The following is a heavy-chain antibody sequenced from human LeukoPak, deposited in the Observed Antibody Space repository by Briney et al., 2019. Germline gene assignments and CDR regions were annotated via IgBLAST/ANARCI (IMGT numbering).Heavy chain of an antibody. J-gene: IGHJ4*02. Sequence: SETLSLTCTVSGGSISSYYWSWIRQPPGKGLEWIGYIYYSGSTNYNPSLKSRVTISVDTSKNQFSLKLSSVTAADTAVYYCARTSTMIVVAPHFDYWGQGTLVTVSP. V-gene: IGHV4-59*01. CDR1: GGSISSYY. CDR2: IYYSGST. CDR3: ARTSTMIVVAPHFDY. D-gene: IGHD3-22*01.